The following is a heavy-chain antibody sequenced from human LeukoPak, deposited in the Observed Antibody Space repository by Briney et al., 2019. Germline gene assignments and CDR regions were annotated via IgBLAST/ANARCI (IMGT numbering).Heavy chain of an antibody. CDR3: ARAGGYASSWAY. Sequence: GGSLRLSCAASGFTFSSYWMSWVRQAPGKGLKWVANIKQDGSEKNYVDSVKGRFTISRDNAKNSLDLQMNSLRGEDTAVYYCARAGGYASSWAYWGQGTLVTVSS. CDR1: GFTFSSYW. D-gene: IGHD5-12*01. J-gene: IGHJ4*02. CDR2: IKQDGSEK. V-gene: IGHV3-7*01.